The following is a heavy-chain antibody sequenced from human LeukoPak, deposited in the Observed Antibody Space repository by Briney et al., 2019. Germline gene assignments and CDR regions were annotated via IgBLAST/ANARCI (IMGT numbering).Heavy chain of an antibody. CDR2: INTNTGNP. CDR3: ARADPDYSIWFGELPNFDY. CDR1: GYTFTSYA. D-gene: IGHD3-10*01. Sequence: GASVKVSCKASGYTFTSYAMNWVRQAPGQGLEWMGWINTNTGNPTYAQGFTGRFVFSLDTSVSTAYLQISSLKAEDTAVYYCARADPDYSIWFGELPNFDYWGQGTLVTVSS. V-gene: IGHV7-4-1*02. J-gene: IGHJ4*02.